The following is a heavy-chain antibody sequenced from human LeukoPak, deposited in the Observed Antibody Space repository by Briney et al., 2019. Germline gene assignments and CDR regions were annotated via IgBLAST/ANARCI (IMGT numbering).Heavy chain of an antibody. CDR2: VSGSGGTT. Sequence: GGSLRLSCATSGLTLSSYAMSWVRQAPGKCLEWVSSVSGSGGTTYYAGSVKGRFTISRDNSKNTLDLQMNSLIAEDTAVYYCAKDLNYDFWSGLGNWGQGTLVTVSS. D-gene: IGHD3-3*01. CDR1: GLTLSSYA. V-gene: IGHV3-23*01. J-gene: IGHJ4*02. CDR3: AKDLNYDFWSGLGN.